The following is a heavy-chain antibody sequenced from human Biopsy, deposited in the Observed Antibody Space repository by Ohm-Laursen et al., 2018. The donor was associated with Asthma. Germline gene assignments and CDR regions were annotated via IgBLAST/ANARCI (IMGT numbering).Heavy chain of an antibody. CDR3: ARVGRLTSYPGTFHI. J-gene: IGHJ3*02. CDR1: GGSISSSSYY. D-gene: IGHD1-1*01. V-gene: IGHV4-39*01. Sequence: SQTLSLTCTVSGGSISSSSYYWGWIRQPPGKGLEWIGSIYYNGRTYYNPSLKSRVTISVDTSKKQLSLQLSSVTAADTAVYYCARVGRLTSYPGTFHIWGQGTMVTVSS. CDR2: IYYNGRT.